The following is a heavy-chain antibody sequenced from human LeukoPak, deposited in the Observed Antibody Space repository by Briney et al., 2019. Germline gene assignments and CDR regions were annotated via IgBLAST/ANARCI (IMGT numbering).Heavy chain of an antibody. J-gene: IGHJ4*02. CDR1: GFTFSSYA. Sequence: PGGSLRLSCAGSGFTFSSYAMSWVRQATGKGLEWVSAISDTGATTYDADSVKGRFTISRDNSRSTLYLQMNSLRAEDTALYYCAKDTSIGRYCTNGVCSPFDYWGQGTLVTVSS. V-gene: IGHV3-23*01. CDR2: ISDTGATT. D-gene: IGHD2-8*01. CDR3: AKDTSIGRYCTNGVCSPFDY.